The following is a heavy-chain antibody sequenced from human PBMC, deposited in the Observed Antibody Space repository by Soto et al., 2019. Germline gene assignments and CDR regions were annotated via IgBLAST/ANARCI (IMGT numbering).Heavy chain of an antibody. CDR1: GLTFSNSA. V-gene: IGHV3-30-3*01. CDR3: ARDPGHDDNEYYTFDY. J-gene: IGHJ4*02. CDR2: ISCAGTST. Sequence: QVQLVESGGGVVQPGTSLRLSCAASGLTFSNSAMHWVRQAPGKGLEWVAVISCAGTSTYYADSVKGRFTISRDNSKDTVYLQLNSLRSEDTAVYRCARDPGHDDNEYYTFDYWGQGTLVTVSS. D-gene: IGHD3-3*01.